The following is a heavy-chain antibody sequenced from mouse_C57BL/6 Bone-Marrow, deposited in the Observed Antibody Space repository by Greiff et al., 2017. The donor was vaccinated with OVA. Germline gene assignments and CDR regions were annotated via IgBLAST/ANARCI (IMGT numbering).Heavy chain of an antibody. CDR3: ERPGVYAVDGLAH. D-gene: IGHD2-3*01. Sequence: LVESGAELVKPGASVKMSCKASGYTFTTYPIEWMKQNHGKSLEWIGNFHPYNDDTKYNEKFKGKATLTVEKSSSTVYLELSRLTSDDAAVYYCERPGVYAVDGLAHWGQGPLVTVPA. V-gene: IGHV1-47*01. J-gene: IGHJ3*01. CDR1: GYTFTTYP. CDR2: FHPYNDDT.